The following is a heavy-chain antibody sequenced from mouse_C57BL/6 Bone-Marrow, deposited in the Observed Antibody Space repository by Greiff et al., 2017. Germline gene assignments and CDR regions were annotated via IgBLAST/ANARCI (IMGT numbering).Heavy chain of an antibody. CDR3: ARWLLRNFYYAMDY. V-gene: IGHV5-17*01. CDR2: ISSGSSTI. D-gene: IGHD2-3*01. Sequence: EVKLQESGGGLVKPGGSLKLSCAASGFTFSDYGMHWVRQAPEKGLEWVAYISSGSSTIYYADTVKGRFTISRDNAKNTLFLQMTSLRSEDTAMYYCARWLLRNFYYAMDYWGQGTSVTVSS. CDR1: GFTFSDYG. J-gene: IGHJ4*01.